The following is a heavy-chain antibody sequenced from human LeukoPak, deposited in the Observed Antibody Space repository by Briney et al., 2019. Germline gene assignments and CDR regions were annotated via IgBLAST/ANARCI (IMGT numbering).Heavy chain of an antibody. CDR3: ARINSVDYYFDY. J-gene: IGHJ4*02. D-gene: IGHD5/OR15-5a*01. Sequence: PGGSLRLSCAASGFTLSSYWMSWVRQVPGKGLAWVANIKLDGSEKYSVDSVKGRFTIYRDDAKNSLYLQMTSLRGEDTAVYYCARINSVDYYFDYWGQGTLVAVSS. V-gene: IGHV3-7*01. CDR1: GFTLSSYW. CDR2: IKLDGSEK.